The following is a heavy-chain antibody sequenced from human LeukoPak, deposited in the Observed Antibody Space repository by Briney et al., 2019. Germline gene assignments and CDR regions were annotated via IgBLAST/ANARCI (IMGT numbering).Heavy chain of an antibody. Sequence: SETLSLTCTVSGGSISSYYWSWIRQPPGKGLEWIGYIYYSGSTNYNPSLKSRVTISVDTSKNQFSLKLSSLTAADTAVYYCARDDVGAFDIWGQGTMATVSS. J-gene: IGHJ3*02. CDR1: GGSISSYY. CDR2: IYYSGST. CDR3: ARDDVGAFDI. V-gene: IGHV4-59*01.